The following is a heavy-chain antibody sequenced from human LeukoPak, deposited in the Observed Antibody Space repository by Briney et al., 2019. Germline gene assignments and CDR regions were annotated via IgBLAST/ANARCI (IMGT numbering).Heavy chain of an antibody. CDR2: ISSSSSYI. D-gene: IGHD6-6*01. Sequence: GGSLRLSCAASGFTVSSNYMSWVRQAPGKGLEWVSSISSSSSYIYYADSVKGRFTISRDNAKNSLYLQMNSLRAEDTAVYYCARDLSAARGPWGQGTLVTVSS. CDR3: ARDLSAARGP. CDR1: GFTVSSNY. V-gene: IGHV3-21*01. J-gene: IGHJ4*02.